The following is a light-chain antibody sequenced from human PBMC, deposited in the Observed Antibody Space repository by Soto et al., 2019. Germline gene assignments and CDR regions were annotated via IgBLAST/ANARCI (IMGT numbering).Light chain of an antibody. V-gene: IGLV2-14*01. J-gene: IGLJ3*02. CDR2: SVN. CDR3: SSYAGIKHWV. CDR1: SGDVGGYNY. Sequence: QSVLSQPASVSGSPGQSITISCSGGSGDVGGYNYVSWFQHHSGKAPKLIIYSVNNRPSGISTRFSGSKSGDTASLTISGLQAEDEADYYCSSYAGIKHWVFGGGTKVTVL.